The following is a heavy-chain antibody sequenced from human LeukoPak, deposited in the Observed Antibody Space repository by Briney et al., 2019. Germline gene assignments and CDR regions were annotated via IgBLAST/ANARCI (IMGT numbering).Heavy chain of an antibody. CDR1: GFPFSSYA. J-gene: IGHJ4*02. CDR3: AKDREGGYCYGGSCSFDY. V-gene: IGHV3-23*01. Sequence: GGSLRLSCAASGFPFSSYAMSWVRPAPGKGLEWFSVIWGNCGRISYAESVKGRVTISRDNSKKTLYLQMNSLRAEDTAVYYCAKDREGGYCYGGSCSFDYWGQGTLLTVSS. CDR2: IWGNCGRI. D-gene: IGHD2-15*01.